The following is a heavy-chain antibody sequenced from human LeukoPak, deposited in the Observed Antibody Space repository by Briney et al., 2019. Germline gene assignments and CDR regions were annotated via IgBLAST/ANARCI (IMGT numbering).Heavy chain of an antibody. CDR2: ISYDGSNK. D-gene: IGHD3-22*01. J-gene: IGHJ4*02. CDR3: AKDMIFNYYDSSRGFDY. Sequence: GGSLRLSCAASGFTFSSYGMHWVRQAPGKGLEWVAVISYDGSNKYYADSVKGRFTISRDNSKNTLYLQMNSLRAEDTAVYYCAKDMIFNYYDSSRGFDYWGQGTLVTVSS. CDR1: GFTFSSYG. V-gene: IGHV3-30*18.